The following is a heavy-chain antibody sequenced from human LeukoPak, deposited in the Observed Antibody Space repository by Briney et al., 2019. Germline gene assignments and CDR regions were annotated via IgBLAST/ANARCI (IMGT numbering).Heavy chain of an antibody. Sequence: PSETLSLTCTVSGGSISSYYWSWIRQPPGKGLEWIGYIYYSGSTNYNPSLKSRVTISVDTSKNQFSLKLSSVTAADTAVYYCARAPAGTGWFDPWGQGTLVTVSS. CDR2: IYYSGST. CDR3: ARAPAGTGWFDP. V-gene: IGHV4-59*12. J-gene: IGHJ5*02. CDR1: GGSISSYY. D-gene: IGHD6-19*01.